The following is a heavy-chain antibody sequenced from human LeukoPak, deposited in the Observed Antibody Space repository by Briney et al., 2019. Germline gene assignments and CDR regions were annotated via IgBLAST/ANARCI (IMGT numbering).Heavy chain of an antibody. CDR2: ISGNRGNT. CDR1: GFTFSSSA. V-gene: IGHV3-23*01. D-gene: IGHD6-6*01. Sequence: GGSLRLSCAASGFTFSSSAMSWVRQAPGKGLEWVSTISGNRGNTYYADSVKGRFTISRDNSKNTLYLQMNSLRAEDTAVYYCARGLSGYSSSLGYWGQGTLVTVSS. J-gene: IGHJ4*02. CDR3: ARGLSGYSSSLGY.